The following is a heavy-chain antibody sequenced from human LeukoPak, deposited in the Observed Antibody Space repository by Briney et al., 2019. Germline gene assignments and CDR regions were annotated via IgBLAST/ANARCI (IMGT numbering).Heavy chain of an antibody. J-gene: IGHJ4*02. V-gene: IGHV3-23*01. CDR2: ISGSGGST. Sequence: GGSLRLSCAASGFTFSSYAMSWVRQAPGKGLEWVSAISGSGGSTYYADSVKGRFTISRDNSKNTLYLQMNSLRAEDTAVYYCAKVRIDLYYDFWSGYFGYWGQGTLVTVSS. CDR3: AKVRIDLYYDFWSGYFGY. D-gene: IGHD3-3*01. CDR1: GFTFSSYA.